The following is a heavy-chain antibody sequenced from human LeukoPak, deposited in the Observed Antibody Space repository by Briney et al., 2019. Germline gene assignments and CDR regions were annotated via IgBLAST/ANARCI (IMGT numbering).Heavy chain of an antibody. CDR2: IEPSGGGT. V-gene: IGHV1-46*01. D-gene: IGHD3-22*01. Sequence: ASVKVSCKASGYTFTNYYVHWVRQAPGQGLEWMGIIEPSGGGTSYALKFQGRVTMTRDTSTSTAYMELSSLRSEDTAMYYCARDHFDSSGYYYLLGYFEHWGQGTLVTVSS. CDR3: ARDHFDSSGYYYLLGYFEH. CDR1: GYTFTNYY. J-gene: IGHJ1*01.